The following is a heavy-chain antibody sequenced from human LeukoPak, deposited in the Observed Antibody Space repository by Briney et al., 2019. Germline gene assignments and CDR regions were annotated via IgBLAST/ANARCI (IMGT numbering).Heavy chain of an antibody. CDR2: INHSGST. V-gene: IGHV4-34*01. D-gene: IGHD3-10*01. J-gene: IGHJ4*02. CDR1: GGSFSGYY. CDR3: VRVGLSQVRGVLDY. Sequence: PSETLSLTCAVYGGSFSGYYWSWIRQPPGKGLEWIGEINHSGSTNYNPSLKSRVTISVDTSKNQFSLKLSSVTAADTAVYYCVRVGLSQVRGVLDYWGQGTLVTVSS.